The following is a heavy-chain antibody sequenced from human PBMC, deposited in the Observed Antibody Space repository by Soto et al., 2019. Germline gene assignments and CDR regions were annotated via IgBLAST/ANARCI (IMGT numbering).Heavy chain of an antibody. CDR3: AGETYYYDSSGYFG. D-gene: IGHD3-22*01. CDR1: GGSISSSSYY. V-gene: IGHV4-39*07. Sequence: SETLSLTCTVSGGSISSSSYYWGWIRQPPGKGLEWIGSIYYSGSTYYNPSLKSRVTISVDTSKNQFSLKLSSVTAADTAVYYCAGETYYYDSSGYFGWGQGTLVTVSS. J-gene: IGHJ4*02. CDR2: IYYSGST.